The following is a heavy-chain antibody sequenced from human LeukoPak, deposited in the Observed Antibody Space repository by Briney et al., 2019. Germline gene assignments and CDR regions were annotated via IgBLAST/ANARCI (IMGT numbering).Heavy chain of an antibody. CDR3: ARPETTLAAFDI. CDR2: ISAYNGNT. V-gene: IGHV1-18*04. D-gene: IGHD1-1*01. CDR1: GYTFTSYY. Sequence: ASVKVSCKASGYTFTSYYMHWVRQAPGQGLEWMGWISAYNGNTNYAQKLQGRVTMTTDTSTSTAYMELRSLRSDDTAVYYCARPETTLAAFDIWGQGTMVTVSS. J-gene: IGHJ3*02.